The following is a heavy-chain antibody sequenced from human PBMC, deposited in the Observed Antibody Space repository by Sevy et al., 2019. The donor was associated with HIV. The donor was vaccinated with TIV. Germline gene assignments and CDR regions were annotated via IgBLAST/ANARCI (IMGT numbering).Heavy chain of an antibody. CDR2: INQDGSVI. V-gene: IGHV3-7*03. CDR1: GFTFSDSW. CDR3: ARAVGKDGAY. J-gene: IGHJ4*02. D-gene: IGHD2-8*01. Sequence: GGSLRLSCTASGFTFSDSWMHWVRQPPGKGLEWLANINQDGSVIYYADSVKGRFTISRDNSRNSVFLQMSSLRAGDTATYYCARAVGKDGAYWGQGTLVTVSS.